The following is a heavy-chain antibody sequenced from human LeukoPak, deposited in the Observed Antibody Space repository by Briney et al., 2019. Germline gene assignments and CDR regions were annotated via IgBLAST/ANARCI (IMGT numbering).Heavy chain of an antibody. CDR1: GFTFSSYN. V-gene: IGHV3-21*01. D-gene: IGHD6-19*01. Sequence: PGGSLRLSCAASGFTFSSYNMNWVRQAPGKGLEWVSSISSSSDYIYYADSVKGRFTISRDNAKNSLYLQMNSLRAEDTAVYYCASHLRWGSSGCGGDYWGQGTLVTVSS. CDR3: ASHLRWGSSGCGGDY. CDR2: ISSSSDYI. J-gene: IGHJ4*02.